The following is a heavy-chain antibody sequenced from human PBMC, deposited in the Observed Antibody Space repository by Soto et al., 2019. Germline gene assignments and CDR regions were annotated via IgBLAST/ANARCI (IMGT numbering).Heavy chain of an antibody. V-gene: IGHV4-30-4*08. CDR2: IHYTGSI. D-gene: IGHD2-21*02. CDR1: GGSISSEYYH. CDR3: AREDDGGDRDYYGLDI. J-gene: IGHJ6*02. Sequence: SETLSLTCIVSGGSISSEYYHWTWIRQSPGKGLEWIGYIHYTGSIMYNPSFKSRLTMAVDTSKNQFSLQLTSVTAADTAVYFCAREDDGGDRDYYGLDIWGQGTTVTVSS.